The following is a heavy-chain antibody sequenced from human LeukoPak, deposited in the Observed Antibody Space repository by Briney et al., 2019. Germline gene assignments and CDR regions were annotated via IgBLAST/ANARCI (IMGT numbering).Heavy chain of an antibody. CDR1: GFTFSSYS. D-gene: IGHD6-19*01. J-gene: IGHJ4*02. CDR3: ARVQRGIAVALDY. CDR2: ISGSSSHK. Sequence: GGSLRLSCAASGFTFSSYSMTWVRQAPGKGLEWVSSISGSSSHKYYAGSVKGRFTISRDNVKNLLYLQMNSLRAEDTAVYYCARVQRGIAVALDYWGQGTLATVSS. V-gene: IGHV3-21*01.